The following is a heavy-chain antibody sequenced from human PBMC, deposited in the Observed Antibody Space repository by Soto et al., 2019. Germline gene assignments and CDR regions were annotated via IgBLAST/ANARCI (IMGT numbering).Heavy chain of an antibody. V-gene: IGHV3-21*01. CDR3: ARDGTLGAGYSYALFDY. D-gene: IGHD5-18*01. J-gene: IGHJ4*02. CDR1: VFTFSIYS. Sequence: GGALGLSCASSVFTFSIYSMSWVRQAPGKGLEWVSSISSSSSYIYYADSVKGRFTISRDNAKNSLYLQMKSLRAEDTAVYYCARDGTLGAGYSYALFDYWGQGTMVTVSS. CDR2: ISSSSSYI.